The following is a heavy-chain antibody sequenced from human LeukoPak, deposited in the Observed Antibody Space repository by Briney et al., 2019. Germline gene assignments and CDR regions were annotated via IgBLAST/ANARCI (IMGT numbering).Heavy chain of an antibody. V-gene: IGHV3-23*01. CDR1: GFSFTNYV. CDR2: ISGSGDST. CDR3: AEEGPGGGGYFDS. D-gene: IGHD3-16*01. Sequence: TGGSLRPSYAASGFSFTNYVMSWVRQAPGKGLEWVSTISGSGDSTYYADSVKGRFTISRDNLKKKLYLQMNSLRAEDTALYYCAEEGPGGGGYFDSWGQGTLVTVSS. J-gene: IGHJ4*02.